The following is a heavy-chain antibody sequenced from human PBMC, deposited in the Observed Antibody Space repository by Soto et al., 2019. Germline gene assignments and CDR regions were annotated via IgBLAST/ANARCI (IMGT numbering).Heavy chain of an antibody. V-gene: IGHV3-30*04. CDR2: VSFDGRNK. CDR3: ARPAGPFDY. CDR1: GFTFRSFS. Sequence: PGGAPRLSCTAPGFTFRSFSFRWVRQAPGKGLEWLALVSFDGRNKYYADSVKGRFTISRDNSNSTVFLQMTGLRSEDTGVYYCARPAGPFDYWGQGTLVTVSS. J-gene: IGHJ4*02.